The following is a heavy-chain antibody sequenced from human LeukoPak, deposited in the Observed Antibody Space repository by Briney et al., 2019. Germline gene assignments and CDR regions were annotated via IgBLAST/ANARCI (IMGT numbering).Heavy chain of an antibody. Sequence: SQTLSLTCTVSGDSISNGAYYWNWVRHHPGKGLEWIGLIAYSGSTFYNPSLLSRVDISLDMSKNQFSLKLNSVTAADTAIYYCARDVPSRRGNDPPDPWGKGLQVIVSS. J-gene: IGHJ5*02. CDR3: ARDVPSRRGNDPPDP. CDR1: GDSISNGAYY. CDR2: IAYSGST. V-gene: IGHV4-31*03.